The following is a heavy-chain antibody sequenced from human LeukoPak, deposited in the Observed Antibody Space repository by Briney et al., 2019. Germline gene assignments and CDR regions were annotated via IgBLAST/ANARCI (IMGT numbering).Heavy chain of an antibody. Sequence: GASVKVSCKASGYTFTGYYMHWVRQAPGQGFEWMGWINPNSGDTHYAQKFQGRVTMTRDTSISTTYMELIRLRSDDAAVYYCAREGYCSGDICYHKWFDPWGQGTLVTVSS. CDR1: GYTFTGYY. V-gene: IGHV1-2*02. CDR3: AREGYCSGDICYHKWFDP. D-gene: IGHD2-15*01. CDR2: INPNSGDT. J-gene: IGHJ5*02.